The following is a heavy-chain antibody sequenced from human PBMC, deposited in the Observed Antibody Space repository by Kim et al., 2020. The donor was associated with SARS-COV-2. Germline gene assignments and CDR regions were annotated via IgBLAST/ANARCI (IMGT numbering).Heavy chain of an antibody. D-gene: IGHD3-10*01. J-gene: IGHJ4*02. V-gene: IGHV4-39*01. CDR3: ARRSGGLYYFDS. CDR1: DGSIISPYY. CDR2: VSSSGVT. Sequence: SETLSLTCTVSDGSIISPYYWGWFRQPPGKALEWIGYVSSSGVTYHNPSLRSRVTLSVDPSKNQVSLTVTSVTAADTALFYCARRSGGLYYFDSWGQGTLVTVSS.